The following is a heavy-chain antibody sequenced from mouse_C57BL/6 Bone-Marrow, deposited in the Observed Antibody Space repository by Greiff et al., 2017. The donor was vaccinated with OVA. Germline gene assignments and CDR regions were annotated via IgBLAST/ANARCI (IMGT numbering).Heavy chain of an antibody. J-gene: IGHJ4*01. CDR2: IDLFDLYT. CDR3: ARGYYGSSYLYAMDY. V-gene: IGHV1-50*01. D-gene: IGHD1-1*01. Sequence: QLQQPGAELVKPGASVKLSCKALGYTFTSYWMQWVKQRPGQGLEWIGEIDLFDLYTNSNQKVKGKATLTVDTSSSTASMQLSSLTSEDSAVYYCARGYYGSSYLYAMDYWGQGTSVTVSS. CDR1: GYTFTSYW.